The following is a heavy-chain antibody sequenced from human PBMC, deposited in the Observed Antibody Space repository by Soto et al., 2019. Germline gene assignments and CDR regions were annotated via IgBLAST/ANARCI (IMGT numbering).Heavy chain of an antibody. CDR3: TTDQVWSGYNWFDP. D-gene: IGHD3-3*01. J-gene: IGHJ5*02. CDR1: GFTFSNAW. CDR2: IKSKTDGGTT. Sequence: GGSLRLSCAASGFTFSNAWMSWVRQAPGKGLEWVGRIKSKTDGGTTDYAAPVKGRFTISRDDSKNTLYLQMNSLKTEDIAVYYCTTDQVWSGYNWFDPWGQGTLVTVSS. V-gene: IGHV3-15*01.